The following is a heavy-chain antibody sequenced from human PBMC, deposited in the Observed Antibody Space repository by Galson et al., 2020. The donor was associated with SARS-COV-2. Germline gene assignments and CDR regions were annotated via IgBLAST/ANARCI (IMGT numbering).Heavy chain of an antibody. J-gene: IGHJ6*03. D-gene: IGHD2-2*01. CDR3: AKVPGVPATKLYYYYYYMDV. V-gene: IGHV3-30*02. Sequence: GGSLRLSCAASGFTFSSYGMHWVRQAPGKGLEWVAFIRYDGSNKYYADSVKGRFTISRDNSKNTLYLQMNSLRAEDTAVYYCAKVPGVPATKLYYYYYYMDVWGKGTTVTVSS. CDR1: GFTFSSYG. CDR2: IRYDGSNK.